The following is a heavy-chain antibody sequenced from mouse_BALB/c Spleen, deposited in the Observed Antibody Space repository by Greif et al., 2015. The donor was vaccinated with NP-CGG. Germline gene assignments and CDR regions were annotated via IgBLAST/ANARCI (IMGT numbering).Heavy chain of an antibody. CDR3: ARKEYGNVRGFAY. CDR2: IYPGDGDT. Sequence: VQLQQSGAELVRPGSSVKISCKASGYAFSSYWMNWVKQRPGQGLEWIGQIYPGDGDTNYNGKFKGKATLTADKSSSTAYMQLSSLTSEDSAVYFCARKEYGNVRGFAYWGQGTLVTVSA. D-gene: IGHD2-10*02. V-gene: IGHV1-80*01. CDR1: GYAFSSYW. J-gene: IGHJ3*01.